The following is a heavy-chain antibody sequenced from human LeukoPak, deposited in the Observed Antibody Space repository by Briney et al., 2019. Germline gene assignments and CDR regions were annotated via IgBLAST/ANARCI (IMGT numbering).Heavy chain of an antibody. CDR2: IYYSGST. Sequence: SETLSLTCTVSGGSISSSSYYWGWIRQPPGKGLEWIGSIYYSGSTYSNPSLKSRVTISVDTSKNQFSLKLSSVTAADTAVYYCARVYYDFWSGSLYYYYYMDVWGKGTTVTVSS. D-gene: IGHD3-3*01. CDR1: GGSISSSSYY. V-gene: IGHV4-39*07. J-gene: IGHJ6*03. CDR3: ARVYYDFWSGSLYYYYYMDV.